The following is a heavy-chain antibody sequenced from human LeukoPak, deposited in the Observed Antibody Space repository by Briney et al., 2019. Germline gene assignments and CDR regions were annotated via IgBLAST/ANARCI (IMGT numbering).Heavy chain of an antibody. D-gene: IGHD2/OR15-2a*01. Sequence: GGSLRLSCAASGFTFSTYGMSWVRQAPGKGLEWVSTISGIGGSTHYADSVKGRFTISRDNSKSTLSLQMNSLRAEDTAIYYCATYRQVLLPFESWGQGTLVTVSS. CDR1: GFTFSTYG. J-gene: IGHJ4*02. CDR3: ATYRQVLLPFES. CDR2: ISGIGGST. V-gene: IGHV3-23*01.